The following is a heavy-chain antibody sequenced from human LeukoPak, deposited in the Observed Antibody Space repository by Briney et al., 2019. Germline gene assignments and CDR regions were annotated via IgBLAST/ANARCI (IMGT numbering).Heavy chain of an antibody. J-gene: IGHJ4*02. D-gene: IGHD6-6*01. CDR3: ARVAKTGFSSSSDYFDY. CDR2: IYPGDSDT. CDR1: GYTFTNYW. V-gene: IGHV5-51*01. Sequence: GESLKISCKGSGYTFTNYWIGWVRQMPGKGLEFMGIIYPGDSDTRYNPSFQGQVTISADKSISTAYLQWTSLRASDTAMYFCARVAKTGFSSSSDYFDYWGQGTLVTVSS.